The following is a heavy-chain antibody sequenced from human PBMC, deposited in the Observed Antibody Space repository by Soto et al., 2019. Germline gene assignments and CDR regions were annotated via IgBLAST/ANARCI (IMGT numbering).Heavy chain of an antibody. CDR1: GLTFILFW. J-gene: IGHJ4*02. CDR2: INSDGNST. Sequence: EVQLVESGGGLVQPGGSLRLSCAASGLTFILFWRHGGRQVQGKGPVWVSRINSDGNSTSYADSVKGRFTISRDNAKITLYLQMNRLRAEDTAVYYCARGRNHFDYWGQGTLVTVSS. V-gene: IGHV3-74*01. CDR3: ARGRNHFDY. D-gene: IGHD4-4*01.